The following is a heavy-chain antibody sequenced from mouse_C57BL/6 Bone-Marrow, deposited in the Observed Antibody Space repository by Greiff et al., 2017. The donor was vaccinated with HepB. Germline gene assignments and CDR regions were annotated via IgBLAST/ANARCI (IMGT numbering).Heavy chain of an antibody. CDR2: IDPENGDT. CDR1: GFNIKDDY. Sequence: EVQLQQSGAELVRPGASVKLSCTASGFNIKDDYMHWVKQRPEQGLEWIGWIDPENGDTEYASKFQGKATITADTSSNTAYLQLSSLTSEDTAVYYCTTMGFDYWGQGTSVTVSS. J-gene: IGHJ4*01. CDR3: TTMGFDY. V-gene: IGHV14-4*01.